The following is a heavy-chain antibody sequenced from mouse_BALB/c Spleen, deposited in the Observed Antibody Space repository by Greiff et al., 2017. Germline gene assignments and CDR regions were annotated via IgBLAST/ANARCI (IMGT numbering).Heavy chain of an antibody. CDR1: GFAFSSYD. CDR3: ARCDGYSWFAY. J-gene: IGHJ3*01. Sequence: EVKVVESGGGLVKPGGSLKLSCAASGFAFSSYDMSWVRQTPEKRLEWVAYISSGGGSTYYPDTVKGRFTISRDNAKNTLYLQMSSLKSEDTAMYYCARCDGYSWFAYWGQGTLVTVSA. V-gene: IGHV5-12-1*01. D-gene: IGHD2-3*01. CDR2: ISSGGGST.